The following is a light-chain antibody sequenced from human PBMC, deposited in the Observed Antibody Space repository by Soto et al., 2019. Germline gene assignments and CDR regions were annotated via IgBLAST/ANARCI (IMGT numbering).Light chain of an antibody. CDR3: SSYASSSPFV. J-gene: IGLJ1*01. V-gene: IGLV2-14*01. CDR1: GGDGGGYKY. Sequence: QSVLTQPAPVSGSSWQSITISCTGTGGDGGGYKYVTWYQQLPGKAPKLMIYDVSYRPSGVSDRFSGSKSGNTASLIISGLQAEDEADYYCSSYASSSPFVFGTGTKSPS. CDR2: DVS.